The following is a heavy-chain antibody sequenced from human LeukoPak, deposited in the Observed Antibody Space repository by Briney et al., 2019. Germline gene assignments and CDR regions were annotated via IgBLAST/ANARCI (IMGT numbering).Heavy chain of an antibody. CDR1: GYTFTSYG. CDR3: ARPYYDFWSGYFFPSTSNWFDP. CDR2: ISAYNGNT. V-gene: IGHV1-18*01. J-gene: IGHJ5*02. Sequence: ASVKVSCKASGYTFTSYGISWVRQAPGQGLEWMGWISAYNGNTNYAQKLQGRVTMTRNTSISTAYMELSSLRSEDTAVYYCARPYYDFWSGYFFPSTSNWFDPWGQGTLVTVSS. D-gene: IGHD3-3*01.